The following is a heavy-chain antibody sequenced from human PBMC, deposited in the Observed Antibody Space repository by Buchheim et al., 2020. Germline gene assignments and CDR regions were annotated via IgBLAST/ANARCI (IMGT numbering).Heavy chain of an antibody. V-gene: IGHV4-34*01. Sequence: QVQLQQWGAGLLKPSETLSLTCAVYGGSFSGYYWSWIRQPPGKGLEWIGEINHSGSTNYNPSLKGRVTISVDTSKNPFSLKLSSVTAADTAVYYCARHFSDFWSGYYTSIDYWGQGTL. CDR3: ARHFSDFWSGYYTSIDY. CDR2: INHSGST. D-gene: IGHD3-3*01. CDR1: GGSFSGYY. J-gene: IGHJ4*02.